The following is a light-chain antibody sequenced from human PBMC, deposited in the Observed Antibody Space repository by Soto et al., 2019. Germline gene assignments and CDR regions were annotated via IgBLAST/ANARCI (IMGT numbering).Light chain of an antibody. CDR3: NSYTSRYTFV. CDR2: EVN. V-gene: IGLV2-14*01. CDR1: SSDVGGHNY. Sequence: QSALTQPASVSGSPRQSITISCTGTSSDVGGHNYVSWYQQHPGKAPKLMIYEVNKRPSEVSNRFSGSKSGNTASLTISGLRPEDEADYYCNSYTSRYTFVLGTGTKVTVL. J-gene: IGLJ1*01.